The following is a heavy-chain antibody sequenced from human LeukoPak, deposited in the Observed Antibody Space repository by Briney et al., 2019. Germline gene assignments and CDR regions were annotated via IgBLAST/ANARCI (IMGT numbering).Heavy chain of an antibody. CDR2: ISSSGSTI. Sequence: GGSLRLSCAASGFTFSDYYMSWIRQAPGKGLEGGSYISSSGSTIYYADSVKGRFTIARDNAKNSLYLQMTSLRAQDTAVYYCARVGFIAAAPTDYWGQGTLVTVSS. CDR1: GFTFSDYY. CDR3: ARVGFIAAAPTDY. V-gene: IGHV3-11*01. J-gene: IGHJ4*02. D-gene: IGHD6-13*01.